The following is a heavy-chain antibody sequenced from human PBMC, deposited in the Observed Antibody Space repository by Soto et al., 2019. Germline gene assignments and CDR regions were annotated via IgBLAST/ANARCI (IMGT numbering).Heavy chain of an antibody. V-gene: IGHV1-69*01. J-gene: IGHJ6*02. CDR1: GGTFISYA. Sequence: QVQLVQSGAEVRKPGSSVTVSCKAFGGTFISYAFSWVRQAPGQGLEWMGGTIPIFSTTHYAQNFKGRATITADGSTSTAYMELSSLRSEDTAVYYCAAAVWRGYSEYYYGMDVWGLGTTVTVSS. CDR3: AAAVWRGYSEYYYGMDV. CDR2: TIPIFSTT. D-gene: IGHD3-3*01.